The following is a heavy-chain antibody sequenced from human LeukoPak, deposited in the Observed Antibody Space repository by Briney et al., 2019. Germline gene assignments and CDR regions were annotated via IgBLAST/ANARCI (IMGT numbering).Heavy chain of an antibody. D-gene: IGHD2-2*01. Sequence: QPGGSLRLSCSVSGFTFSSYAMPWGRQAPGKGLEYVSAISSNGGSTYYADSVKGRFTISRDNSKNTLYLQMSSLRAEDTAVYYCVKDIPPPYLVVPAAISVYYGMDIWGQGTTVTVSS. V-gene: IGHV3-64D*09. CDR1: GFTFSSYA. CDR2: ISSNGGST. J-gene: IGHJ6*02. CDR3: VKDIPPPYLVVPAAISVYYGMDI.